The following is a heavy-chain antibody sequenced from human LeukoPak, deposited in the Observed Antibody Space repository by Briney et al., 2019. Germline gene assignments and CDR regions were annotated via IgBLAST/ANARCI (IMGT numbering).Heavy chain of an antibody. CDR2: IWYDGSNK. D-gene: IGHD3-22*01. Sequence: PGGCLRLSCVASGFTFISYGMHGVRQAPGKGVAWVDVIWYDGSNKYYAHSLKGRFNISRDNSKNTLYLQMNSLRAYDTAVYYCAKDQTDYYDSSGYYSTHYFDYWGQGTLVTVSS. J-gene: IGHJ4*02. CDR3: AKDQTDYYDSSGYYSTHYFDY. V-gene: IGHV3-33*06. CDR1: GFTFISYG.